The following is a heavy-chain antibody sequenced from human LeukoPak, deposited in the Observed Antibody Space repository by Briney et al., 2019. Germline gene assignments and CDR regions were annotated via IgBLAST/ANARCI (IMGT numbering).Heavy chain of an antibody. CDR3: ARDGYSYGYRYFDY. Sequence: PSETLSLTCTVSGVSISSYYWSWIRQPPGKRLEWIGYIYYSGSTNYNPSLKSRVTISVDTSKNQFSLKLSSVTAADTAVYYCARDGYSYGYRYFDYWGQGTLVTVSS. J-gene: IGHJ4*02. CDR2: IYYSGST. CDR1: GVSISSYY. D-gene: IGHD5-18*01. V-gene: IGHV4-59*01.